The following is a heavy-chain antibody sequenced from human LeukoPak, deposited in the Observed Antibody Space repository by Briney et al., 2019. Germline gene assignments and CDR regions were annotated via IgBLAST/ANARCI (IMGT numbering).Heavy chain of an antibody. Sequence: SETLSLTCSVSGDSISYFYWGWIRQPPGKGLEWIGSIYYSGSTYYNPSLKSRVIISVDTSKNQFSLKLSSVTAADTAVYYCARVGVVVVAAISAAFDIWGQGTMVTVSS. V-gene: IGHV4-39*07. CDR1: GDSISYFY. D-gene: IGHD2-15*01. CDR3: ARVGVVVVAAISAAFDI. CDR2: IYYSGST. J-gene: IGHJ3*02.